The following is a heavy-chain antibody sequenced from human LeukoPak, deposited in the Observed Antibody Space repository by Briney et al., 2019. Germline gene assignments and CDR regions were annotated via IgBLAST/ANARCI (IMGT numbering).Heavy chain of an antibody. CDR2: IRSSGSPI. CDR3: VRDPDALDY. J-gene: IGHJ4*02. D-gene: IGHD2-8*01. V-gene: IGHV3-48*02. Sequence: GGSLRLSCAASGFXFSGYSMNWVRQAPGKGLEWVSYIRSSGSPIYYADSVKGRFTISRDNAKNSVYLQMNSLRDEDTAVYYCVRDPDALDYWGQGTLVTVSS. CDR1: GFXFSGYS.